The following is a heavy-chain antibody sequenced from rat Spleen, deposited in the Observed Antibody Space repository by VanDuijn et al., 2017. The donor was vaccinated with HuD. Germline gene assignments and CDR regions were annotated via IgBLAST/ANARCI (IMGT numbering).Heavy chain of an antibody. V-gene: IGHV5-25*01. D-gene: IGHD1-2*01. CDR3: TRPDSSLYVMDA. CDR1: GFTFSSYY. J-gene: IGHJ4*01. CDR2: ISTSGSRT. Sequence: EVQLVESDGGLVQPGRSLELSCAASGFTFSSYYLAWVRQAPKKGLEWVATISTSGSRTFYPDSVKGRFTISRDNAKSSLYLQMNSLRSEDTATYYCTRPDSSLYVMDAWGQGASVTVSS.